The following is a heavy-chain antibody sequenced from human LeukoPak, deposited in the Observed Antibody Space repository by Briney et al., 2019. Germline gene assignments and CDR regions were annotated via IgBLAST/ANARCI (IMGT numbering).Heavy chain of an antibody. CDR1: GYTFTRYD. D-gene: IGHD6-13*01. CDR2: MNPNSGNT. Sequence: ASVKVSCKASGYTFTRYDINWVRQATGQGLEWMGWMNPNSGNTGYAQKFQGRVTMTRNTSISTAYMELSSLRSEDTAVYYCARGVSSSWYGNWFDPWGQGTLVTVSS. CDR3: ARGVSSSWYGNWFDP. V-gene: IGHV1-8*01. J-gene: IGHJ5*02.